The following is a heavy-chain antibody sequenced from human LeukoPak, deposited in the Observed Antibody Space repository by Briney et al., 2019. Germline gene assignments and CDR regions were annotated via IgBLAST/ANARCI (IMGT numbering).Heavy chain of an antibody. CDR1: GGTFSSYA. V-gene: IGHV1-2*02. Sequence: ASVKVSCKASGGTFSSYAISWVRQAPGQGLEWMGWINPNSGGTNYAQKFQGRVTMTRDTSISTAYMELSRLRSDDTAVYYCARAGDYDFWSGPYYFDYWGQGTLVTVSS. CDR2: INPNSGGT. CDR3: ARAGDYDFWSGPYYFDY. D-gene: IGHD3-3*01. J-gene: IGHJ4*02.